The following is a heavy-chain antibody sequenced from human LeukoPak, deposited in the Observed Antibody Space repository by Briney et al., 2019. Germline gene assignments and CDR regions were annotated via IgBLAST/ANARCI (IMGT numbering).Heavy chain of an antibody. J-gene: IGHJ4*02. Sequence: SLRLSCSTSGFTFGDYAMNWFRQAPGKGLEWVGFIRSKAYGGTTQYAASVKDRFTISRDDSQSIAYLQMNSLKTEDTAVYYCTRPILQYFDWPSPNYWGQGTLVTVSS. D-gene: IGHD3-9*01. CDR2: IRSKAYGGTT. CDR1: GFTFGDYA. V-gene: IGHV3-49*03. CDR3: TRPILQYFDWPSPNY.